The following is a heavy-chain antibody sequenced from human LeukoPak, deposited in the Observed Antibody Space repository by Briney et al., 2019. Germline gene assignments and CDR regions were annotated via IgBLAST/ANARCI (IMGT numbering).Heavy chain of an antibody. CDR3: ATGGNLVGAKGFDY. D-gene: IGHD1-26*01. CDR1: GFTFSSYW. V-gene: IGHV3-7*03. CDR2: IKQDGSEK. J-gene: IGHJ4*02. Sequence: GRSLRLSCAASGFTFSSYWMSWVRQAPGKGLEWVANIKQDGSEKYYVDSVKGRFTISRDNAKNSMYLQMNSLRVEDTAVYYCATGGNLVGAKGFDYWGQGTLVTVSS.